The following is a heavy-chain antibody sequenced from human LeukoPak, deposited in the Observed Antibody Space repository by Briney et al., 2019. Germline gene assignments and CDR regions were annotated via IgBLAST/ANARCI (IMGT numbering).Heavy chain of an antibody. CDR1: GGSISSYY. CDR3: ARSISGSTDASYYYYMDV. V-gene: IGHV4-4*07. D-gene: IGHD6-13*01. J-gene: IGHJ6*03. CDR2: IYTSGST. Sequence: PSETLSLTCTVSGGSISSYYRSWIRQPAGKGLEWIGRIYTSGSTSYSPSPKSRVTMSVDTSKNQFSLKLSSVTAADTAVYYCARSISGSTDASYYYYMDVWGKGTTVTVSS.